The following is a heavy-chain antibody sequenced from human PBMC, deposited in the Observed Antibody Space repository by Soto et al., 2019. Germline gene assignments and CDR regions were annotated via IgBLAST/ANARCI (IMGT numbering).Heavy chain of an antibody. CDR3: ARDAGDTSGTTDYFDH. CDR2: IIPILGIA. J-gene: IGHJ4*02. Sequence: QVQLVQSGAEVKKPGSSVKVSCKASGGTFSSYTISWVRQAPGQGLECMGRIIPILGIANYTQKFQGRVTITADKSTSTAYMELSSLRSEDTAVYYCARDAGDTSGTTDYFDHWCQGTLVTVSS. D-gene: IGHD1-1*01. CDR1: GGTFSSYT. V-gene: IGHV1-69*08.